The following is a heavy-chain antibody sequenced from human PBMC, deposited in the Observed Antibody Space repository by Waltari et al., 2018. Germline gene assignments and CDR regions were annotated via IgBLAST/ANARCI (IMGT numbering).Heavy chain of an antibody. CDR2: IYHSGST. J-gene: IGHJ3*02. D-gene: IGHD2-21*01. CDR1: GGSISSGGYS. Sequence: QLQLQESGSGLVKPSQTLSLTCAVSGGSISSGGYSWSWIRQPPGKGLEWIGYIYHSGSTYYNPSLKSRVTISVDRSKNQFSLKLSSVTAADTAVYYCARTRGGDWVDAFDIWGQGTMVTVSS. V-gene: IGHV4-30-2*01. CDR3: ARTRGGDWVDAFDI.